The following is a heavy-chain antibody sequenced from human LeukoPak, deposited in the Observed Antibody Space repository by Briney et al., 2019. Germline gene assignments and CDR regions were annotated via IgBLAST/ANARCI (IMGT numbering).Heavy chain of an antibody. Sequence: SGGSLRLSCAASGFTFSNAWMSWVRQAPGKGLEWVGRIKSKTDGGTTDYAAPVKGRFTISRDDSKNTLYLQMNSLKTEDTAVYYCTTEADSSGYYSFDYWGQGTLVTVSS. CDR1: GFTFSNAW. D-gene: IGHD3-22*01. CDR3: TTEADSSGYYSFDY. J-gene: IGHJ4*02. V-gene: IGHV3-15*01. CDR2: IKSKTDGGTT.